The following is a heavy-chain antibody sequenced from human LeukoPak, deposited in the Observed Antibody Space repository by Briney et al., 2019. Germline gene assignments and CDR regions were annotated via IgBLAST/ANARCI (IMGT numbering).Heavy chain of an antibody. Sequence: PSETLSLTCTVSGGSISGYYWSWIGQPPGKGLEWIGYIHYTGSTNYNPSLKGRLAISVDTSKNQFSLKLTSVTAADTAVYYCARVSAYCSTSSCRGIEIWGQGTLVTVS. CDR2: IHYTGST. CDR1: GGSISGYY. V-gene: IGHV4-59*01. D-gene: IGHD2-2*01. CDR3: ARVSAYCSTSSCRGIEI. J-gene: IGHJ4*02.